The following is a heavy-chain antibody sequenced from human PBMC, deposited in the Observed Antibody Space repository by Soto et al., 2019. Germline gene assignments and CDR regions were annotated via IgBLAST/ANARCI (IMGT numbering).Heavy chain of an antibody. J-gene: IGHJ6*02. CDR3: ARDADRSGYYFNV. D-gene: IGHD3-22*01. CDR2: IYYSGST. V-gene: IGHV4-31*03. CDR1: GGSISSGGYY. Sequence: QVQLQESGPGLVKPSQTLSLTCTVSGGSISSGGYYWSWIRQHPGKGLEWIGYIYYSGSTYYNPSLKSRITISVDTSKNQFSLKLSSVTAADTAVYYCARDADRSGYYFNVWGQGTTVTVSS.